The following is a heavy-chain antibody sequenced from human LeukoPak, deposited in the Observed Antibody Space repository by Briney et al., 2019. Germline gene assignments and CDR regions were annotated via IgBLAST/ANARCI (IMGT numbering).Heavy chain of an antibody. CDR3: VKYQLPANYYYGMDV. CDR1: GYSFTSYW. J-gene: IGHJ6*02. Sequence: GESLEISFKGSGYSFTSYWIGWGRQGPGKGVGWMGIIYPGDSDTRYSPSFQGQVTISADKSISTAYLQWSSLKASDTAMYYCVKYQLPANYYYGMDVWGQGTTVTVSS. D-gene: IGHD2-2*01. CDR2: IYPGDSDT. V-gene: IGHV5-51*01.